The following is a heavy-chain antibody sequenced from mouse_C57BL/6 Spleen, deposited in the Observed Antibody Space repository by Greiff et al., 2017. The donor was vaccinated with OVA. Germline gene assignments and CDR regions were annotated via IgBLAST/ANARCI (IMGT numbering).Heavy chain of an antibody. D-gene: IGHD1-1*01. V-gene: IGHV5-9*01. CDR3: ARHNYGSSYWYFDV. Sequence: EVNLVESGGGLVKPGGSLKLSCAASGFTFSSYTMSWVRQTPEKRLEWVATISGGGGNTYYPDSVKGRFTISRDNAKNTLYLQMSSLRSEDTALYYCARHNYGSSYWYFDVWGTGTTVTVSS. J-gene: IGHJ1*03. CDR1: GFTFSSYT. CDR2: ISGGGGNT.